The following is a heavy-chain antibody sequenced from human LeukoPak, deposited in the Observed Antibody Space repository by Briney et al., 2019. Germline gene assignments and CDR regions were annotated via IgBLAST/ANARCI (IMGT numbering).Heavy chain of an antibody. CDR2: IAYSGST. D-gene: IGHD1-26*01. V-gene: IGHV4-39*01. Sequence: PSETLSLTCTVSGGAVSGGSISTTSYYWGWIRQPPGKGLEWIGSIAYSGSTYYNPSLKSRATVSVDTSKNQLSLKLSSVTAADTAVYYCARPAYRGSYYDAFDIWGQGTMVTVSS. J-gene: IGHJ3*02. CDR1: GGSISTTSYY. CDR3: ARPAYRGSYYDAFDI.